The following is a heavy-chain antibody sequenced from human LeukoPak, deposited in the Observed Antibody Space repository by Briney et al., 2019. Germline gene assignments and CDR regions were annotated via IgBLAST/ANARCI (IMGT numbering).Heavy chain of an antibody. D-gene: IGHD2-2*03. Sequence: GGSLRLSCAASGFTVSSNYMAWVRQAPGKGLEWVSVIYAVGSGAYTYYADSGKGRFTISRDNSKNTLYLQMNNLRPEDTAVYYCAKENGHCSTTSCPLGFWGQGTLVTVSS. CDR1: GFTVSSNY. J-gene: IGHJ4*02. CDR3: AKENGHCSTTSCPLGF. V-gene: IGHV3-66*02. CDR2: IYAVGSGAYT.